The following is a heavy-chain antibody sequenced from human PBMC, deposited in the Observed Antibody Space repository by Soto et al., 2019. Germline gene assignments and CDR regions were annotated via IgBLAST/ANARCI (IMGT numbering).Heavy chain of an antibody. CDR1: GYSISSGYY. V-gene: IGHV4-38-2*01. Sequence: SETLSLTCAVSGYSISSGYYWGWIRQPPGKGLEWIGSIYHSGSTSYNPSLKSRVTISVDTSKNQFSLKLGSVTAADTAVYYCARGQNGADPTDAFDIWGQGTMVT. D-gene: IGHD4-17*01. CDR2: IYHSGST. J-gene: IGHJ3*02. CDR3: ARGQNGADPTDAFDI.